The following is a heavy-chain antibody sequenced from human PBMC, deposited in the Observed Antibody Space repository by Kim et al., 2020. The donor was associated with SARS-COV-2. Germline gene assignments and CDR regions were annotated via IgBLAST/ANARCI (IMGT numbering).Heavy chain of an antibody. CDR2: ISYDGSNK. V-gene: IGHV3-30*04. Sequence: GGSLRLSCAASGFTFSSYAMHWVRQAPGKGLEWVAVISYDGSNKYYADSVKGRFTISRDNSKNTLYLQMNSLRAEDTAVYYCARGATTGLILVGDIWGQGTMVTVSS. D-gene: IGHD4-17*01. CDR3: ARGATTGLILVGDI. J-gene: IGHJ3*02. CDR1: GFTFSSYA.